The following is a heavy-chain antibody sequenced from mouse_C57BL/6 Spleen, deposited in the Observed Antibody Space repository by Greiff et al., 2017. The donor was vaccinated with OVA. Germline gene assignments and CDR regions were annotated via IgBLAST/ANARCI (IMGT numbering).Heavy chain of an antibody. J-gene: IGHJ4*01. CDR2: INPGSGGT. CDR3: AHAMDY. Sequence: VQGVESGAELVRPGTSVKVSCKASGYAFTNYLIEWVKQRPGQGLEWIGVINPGSGGTNYNEKFKGKATLTADKSSSTAYMQLSSLTSEDSAVYFCAHAMDYWGQGTSVTVSS. CDR1: GYAFTNYL. V-gene: IGHV1-54*01.